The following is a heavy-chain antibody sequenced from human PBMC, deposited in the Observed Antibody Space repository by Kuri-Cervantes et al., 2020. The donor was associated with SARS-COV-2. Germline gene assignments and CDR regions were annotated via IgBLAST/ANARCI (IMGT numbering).Heavy chain of an antibody. J-gene: IGHJ4*02. Sequence: ESLKISCTVSGGSVNFISYYWSWIRQPPGKGLEWIGHTYNNGIITNYNPSLKSRVTISVDTSKNQFLLRLTSVTAADTAVYYCARDVGTTSRFDYWGQGALVTVSS. CDR2: TYNNGIIT. D-gene: IGHD1-26*01. CDR1: GGSVNFISYY. CDR3: ARDVGTTSRFDY. V-gene: IGHV4-61*01.